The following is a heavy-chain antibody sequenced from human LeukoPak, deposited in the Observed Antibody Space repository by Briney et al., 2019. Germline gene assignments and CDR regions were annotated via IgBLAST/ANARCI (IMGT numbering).Heavy chain of an antibody. CDR3: VKDLGDDYENAFDF. V-gene: IGHV3-23*01. D-gene: IGHD4-17*01. CDR2: VSGSGEST. J-gene: IGHJ3*01. CDR1: GFTFSSYS. Sequence: PGGSLRLSCAASGFTFSSYSMSWVRHPPGRGLEWVASVSGSGESTFYASSVKRRFTISRENSKNTVYLQMNSLRAEDTAPYYCVKDLGDDYENAFDFWGQGTLVTVSS.